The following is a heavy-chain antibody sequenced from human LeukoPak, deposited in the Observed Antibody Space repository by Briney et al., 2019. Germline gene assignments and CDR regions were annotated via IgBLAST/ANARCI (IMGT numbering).Heavy chain of an antibody. J-gene: IGHJ6*03. V-gene: IGHV1-69*05. CDR3: ARVDRYHYYLDV. Sequence: ASVKVSSKHSGGTFSSYSITWVRQAPGQGLEWMGGIMPLFNTASYAQQFQGRVTITTDESTSTAYMELSSLRFEDTAMYCCARVDRYHYYLDVWGKGTTVTVSS. CDR1: GGTFSSYS. CDR2: IMPLFNTA.